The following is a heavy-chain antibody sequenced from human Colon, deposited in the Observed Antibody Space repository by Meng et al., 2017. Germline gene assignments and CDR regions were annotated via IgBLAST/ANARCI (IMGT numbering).Heavy chain of an antibody. Sequence: GSRRLSCAVSEFIVSNGYMSWIRQAPGKGLDWVSAIYGDGTTFHADSVKGRFTISRDNSKNTLNLQMNSLRPEDTALYFCVTGGHYYGSWGQGTMVTVSS. J-gene: IGHJ3*01. CDR3: VTGGHYYGS. CDR1: EFIVSNGY. V-gene: IGHV3-66*02. D-gene: IGHD3-10*01. CDR2: IYGDGTT.